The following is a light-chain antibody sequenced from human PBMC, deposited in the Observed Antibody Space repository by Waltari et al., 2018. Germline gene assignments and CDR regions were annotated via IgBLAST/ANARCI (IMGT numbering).Light chain of an antibody. CDR1: QSISIY. Sequence: TQMTQSRSSRSASIGDRFTITCRASQSISIYLTWYQQKPGKVPTRLISAASNLQSGVPSRFSGSRSGTDFTLTISSLQPEDFATFYCQQNYSFPWTFGQGTKVE. V-gene: IGKV1-39*01. CDR3: QQNYSFPWT. J-gene: IGKJ1*01. CDR2: AAS.